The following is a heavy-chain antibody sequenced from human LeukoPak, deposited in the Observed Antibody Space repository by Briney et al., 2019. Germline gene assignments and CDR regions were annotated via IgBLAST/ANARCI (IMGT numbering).Heavy chain of an antibody. J-gene: IGHJ4*02. CDR2: INSDGIST. Sequence: GGSLRLSCAASGFTFSSYWMHWVRQAPGKGLVWVSRINSDGISTNYADSVKGRFTISRDIAKNTLCLQMNSLRAEDTGVYYCAKDHYWSIDYWGRGTLVTVSS. CDR3: AKDHYWSIDY. D-gene: IGHD3-3*01. CDR1: GFTFSSYW. V-gene: IGHV3-74*01.